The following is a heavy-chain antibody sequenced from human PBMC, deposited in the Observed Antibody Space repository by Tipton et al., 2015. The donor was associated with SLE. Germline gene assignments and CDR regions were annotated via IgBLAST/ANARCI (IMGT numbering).Heavy chain of an antibody. Sequence: SLRLSCTASGFAFTDSYMSWIRQAPGKGLEWLSYISSGGRTTYYADSVKGRFTMSRDNAKNSVYLQMDSLRADDTAVYFCARDRASGWSYFYGMDVWGQGTTVSVSS. CDR2: ISSGGRTT. CDR1: GFAFTDSY. D-gene: IGHD6-19*01. V-gene: IGHV3-11*01. J-gene: IGHJ6*02. CDR3: ARDRASGWSYFYGMDV.